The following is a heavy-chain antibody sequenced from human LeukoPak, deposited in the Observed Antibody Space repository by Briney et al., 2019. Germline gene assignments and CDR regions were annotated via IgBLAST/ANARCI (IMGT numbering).Heavy chain of an antibody. CDR3: ANVVAAAGASAFY. Sequence: GGSLRLSCAASGFTFSSYGMHWVRQAPGKGLEWVAVIWYDGSNKYYADSVKGRFTISRDNSKNTLYLQMNSLRAEDTAVYYCANVVAAAGASAFYWGQGTLVTVSS. D-gene: IGHD6-13*01. J-gene: IGHJ4*02. V-gene: IGHV3-33*06. CDR1: GFTFSSYG. CDR2: IWYDGSNK.